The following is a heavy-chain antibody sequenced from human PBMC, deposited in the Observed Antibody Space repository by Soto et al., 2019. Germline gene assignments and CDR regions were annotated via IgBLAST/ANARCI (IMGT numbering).Heavy chain of an antibody. CDR1: GFTFSNAW. CDR2: IKSKTDGGTT. J-gene: IGHJ4*02. V-gene: IGHV3-15*07. CDR3: TTVYVDYGDPSYFDY. D-gene: IGHD4-17*01. Sequence: PGGSLRLSCAASGFTFSNAWMNWVRQAPGKGLEWVGRIKSKTDGGTTDYAAPVKGRFTISRDDSKNTLYLQMNSLKTEDTAVYYCTTVYVDYGDPSYFDYWGQGTLVTVSS.